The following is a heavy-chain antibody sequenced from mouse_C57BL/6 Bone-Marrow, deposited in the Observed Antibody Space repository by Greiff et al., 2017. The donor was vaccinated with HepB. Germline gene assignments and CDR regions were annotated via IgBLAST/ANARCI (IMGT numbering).Heavy chain of an antibody. Sequence: VQLQQSGAELVMPGASVKLSCKASGYTFTSYWMHWVKQRPGQGLEWIGEIDPSDSYTNYNQKFKGKSTLTVDKSSSTAYMQLSSLTSEDSAVYYCAREYYGSSYGWYFDVWGTGTTVTVSS. CDR1: GYTFTSYW. V-gene: IGHV1-69*01. CDR3: AREYYGSSYGWYFDV. CDR2: IDPSDSYT. D-gene: IGHD1-1*01. J-gene: IGHJ1*03.